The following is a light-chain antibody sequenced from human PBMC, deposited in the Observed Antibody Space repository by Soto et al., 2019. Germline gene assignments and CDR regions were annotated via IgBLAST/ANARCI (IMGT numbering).Light chain of an antibody. CDR3: QVWDSSRDHPYV. V-gene: IGLV3-21*04. CDR2: YDS. Sequence: SYELTQPPSVSVAPGKTARITCGGNNIGSKSVHWYQQKPGQAPVLVIYYDSDRPSGIPERFSGSNSGNTATLTISRVEAGDEGDYYCQVWDSSRDHPYVFGTGTKVTVL. CDR1: NIGSKS. J-gene: IGLJ1*01.